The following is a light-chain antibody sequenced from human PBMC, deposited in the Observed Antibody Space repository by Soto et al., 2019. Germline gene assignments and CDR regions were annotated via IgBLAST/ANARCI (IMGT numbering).Light chain of an antibody. CDR3: QQHNQWPIT. J-gene: IGKJ5*01. CDR2: DAS. CDR1: QSLSSY. Sequence: EIVLTQSPATLSLSPGERATLSCRASQSLSSYLAWYQQKPGQAPRLLIYDASNRATGIPARFSGSGSGTEFTLTINSLQSEDSAVYYCQQHNQWPITFGQGTRLEIK. V-gene: IGKV3-11*01.